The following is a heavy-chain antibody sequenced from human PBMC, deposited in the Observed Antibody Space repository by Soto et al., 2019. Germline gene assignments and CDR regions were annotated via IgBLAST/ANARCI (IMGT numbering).Heavy chain of an antibody. Sequence: SETLSLTCTVSGVPVTRGTYYWSWVRQPPGKELEWIGYISYGGSTNYNPSLESRVTISVDISKNQFSLKLSSVTAADTAVYYCARGLAYCGGDCPWGQGALVTVSS. CDR1: GVPVTRGTYY. CDR3: ARGLAYCGGDCP. D-gene: IGHD2-21*02. J-gene: IGHJ5*02. V-gene: IGHV4-61*01. CDR2: ISYGGST.